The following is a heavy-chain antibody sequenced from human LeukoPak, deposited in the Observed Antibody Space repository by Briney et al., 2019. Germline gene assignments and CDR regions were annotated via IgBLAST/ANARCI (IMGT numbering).Heavy chain of an antibody. CDR1: GGSISSSYW. D-gene: IGHD6-13*01. J-gene: IGHJ5*02. Sequence: PSGTLSLTCAVSGGSISSSYWWSWIRPPPGKGLEWIGEIYHSGSTNYNLSLKSRVTISVDKSKNQFSLKLNSVTAADTAVYYCARVGIAAAPGVWFDPWGQGTLVTVSS. V-gene: IGHV4-4*02. CDR3: ARVGIAAAPGVWFDP. CDR2: IYHSGST.